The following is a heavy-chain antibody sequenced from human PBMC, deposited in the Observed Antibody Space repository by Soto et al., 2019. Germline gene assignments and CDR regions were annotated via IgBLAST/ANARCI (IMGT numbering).Heavy chain of an antibody. CDR1: GYTFTSHY. CDR2: IKPSAGYT. J-gene: IGHJ4*02. V-gene: IGHV1-46*03. Sequence: RASAKAACKASGYTFTSHYINWVREAPGRGLEWLRIIKPSAGYTTYAQRFLGRVTMTSDTSTSTVHMELGSLTSEDTAVYYCARGGCILLVTSPYDHSGQVTRVTSPQ. D-gene: IGHD2-8*01. CDR3: ARGGCILLVTSPYDH.